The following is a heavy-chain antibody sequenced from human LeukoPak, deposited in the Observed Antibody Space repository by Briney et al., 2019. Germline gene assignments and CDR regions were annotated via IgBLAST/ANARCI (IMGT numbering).Heavy chain of an antibody. D-gene: IGHD6-19*01. Sequence: GGSLRLSCAASGFTFNSYAMSWVRQAPGKGLEWVSAISGGGGSTYHADSVKGRFTISRDNSKNTLYLQMNSLRAEDTALYYCAKAPDSTGWYNWFDPWGQGTLVTVSS. CDR3: AKAPDSTGWYNWFDP. CDR2: ISGGGGST. CDR1: GFTFNSYA. V-gene: IGHV3-23*01. J-gene: IGHJ5*02.